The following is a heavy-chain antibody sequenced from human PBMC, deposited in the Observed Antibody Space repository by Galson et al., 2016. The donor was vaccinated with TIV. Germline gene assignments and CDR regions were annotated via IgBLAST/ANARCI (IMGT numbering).Heavy chain of an antibody. CDR3: AREGGSSGLSGFFDL. D-gene: IGHD6-25*01. V-gene: IGHV3-30*03. J-gene: IGHJ2*01. CDR1: GFTFNTP. Sequence: SLRLSCAASGFTFNTPMHWVRQAPGKGLEWVAVISFDEYHKYYTDSVRGQFTISRDNSKNTLYLQMNSLRPEDTAVYYYAREGGSSGLSGFFDLWGRGTLVTVSS. CDR2: ISFDEYHK.